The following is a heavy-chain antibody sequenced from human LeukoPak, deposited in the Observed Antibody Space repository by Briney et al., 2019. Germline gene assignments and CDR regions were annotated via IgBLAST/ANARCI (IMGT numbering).Heavy chain of an antibody. CDR3: ERTMVRGVMVLYYYYGMDV. V-gene: IGHV1-69*10. CDR2: IIPILGIA. J-gene: IGHJ6*02. Sequence: SVKVSCKASGGTFSSYAISWVGQAPGQGLEWMGRIIPILGIANYAQKFQGRVTITAEKSTSTAYMELSSLRSEDTAVYYCERTMVRGVMVLYYYYGMDVWGQGTTVTVSS. CDR1: GGTFSSYA. D-gene: IGHD3-10*01.